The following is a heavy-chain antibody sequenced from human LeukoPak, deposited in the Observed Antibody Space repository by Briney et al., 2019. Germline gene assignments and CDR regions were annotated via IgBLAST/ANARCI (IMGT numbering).Heavy chain of an antibody. CDR2: LSVNGRVA. CDR1: GFIFSAYD. Sequence: PGGSLRLSCEASGFIFSAYDMSWFRQAPGKGLEYVSSLSVNGRVAFHSNSVKGRFSIYRDDSRSTLYLQMGSLTTEDTALYYCARLSGNPSRPTAPDYWGQGTLVTVSS. J-gene: IGHJ4*02. CDR3: ARLSGNPSRPTAPDY. D-gene: IGHD2-21*02. V-gene: IGHV3-64*01.